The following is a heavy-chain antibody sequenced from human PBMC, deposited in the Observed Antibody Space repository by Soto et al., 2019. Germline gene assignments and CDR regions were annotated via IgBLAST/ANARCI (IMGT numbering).Heavy chain of an antibody. CDR2: AKSRARGFAT. D-gene: IGHD2-15*01. V-gene: IGHV3-72*01. CDR1: GFTFSDRF. J-gene: IGHJ2*01. CDR3: ASPKVAVDALRDRYSDI. Sequence: EVQLVESGGGLVQPGGSLRLSCAASGFTFSDRFMDWVRQAPGKGLEWIGRAKSRARGFATQYADSVKGRFTVSRDESTSCFYLQMTTLNAGDTAVYYCASPKVAVDALRDRYSDIWGRGTIVTVSS.